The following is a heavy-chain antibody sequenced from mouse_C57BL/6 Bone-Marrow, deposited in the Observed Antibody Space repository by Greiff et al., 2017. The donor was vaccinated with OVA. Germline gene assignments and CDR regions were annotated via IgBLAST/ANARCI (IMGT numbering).Heavy chain of an antibody. CDR1: GYSITSGYY. CDR3: ARDCDYYGSSLYFDY. V-gene: IGHV3-6*01. D-gene: IGHD1-1*01. Sequence: EVQLQQSGPGLVKPSQSLSLTCSVTGYSITSGYYWNWIRQFPGNKLEWMGYISYDGSNNYNPSLKNRISITRDTSKNQFFLKLNSVTTEDTATYDCARDCDYYGSSLYFDYWGQGTTLTVSS. CDR2: ISYDGSN. J-gene: IGHJ2*01.